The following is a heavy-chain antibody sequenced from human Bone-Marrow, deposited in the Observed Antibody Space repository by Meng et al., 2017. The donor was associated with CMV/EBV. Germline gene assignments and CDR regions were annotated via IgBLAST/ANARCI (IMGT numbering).Heavy chain of an antibody. CDR2: IRSDYST. Sequence: GGSLRLSCSVSGFSVSSYFMTWFRQAPGKGLEYVSFIRSDYSTNYAKTVQGRFTISIDKSKNTVFLLMNGLRAEDTALYYCARACRQVNNSYLNYWGQGTLVPVSS. V-gene: IGHV3-53*01. J-gene: IGHJ4*02. CDR3: ARACRQVNNSYLNY. D-gene: IGHD1-1*01. CDR1: GFSVSSYF.